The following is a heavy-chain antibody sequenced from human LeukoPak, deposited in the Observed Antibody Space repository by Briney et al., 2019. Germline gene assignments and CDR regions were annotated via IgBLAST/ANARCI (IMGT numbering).Heavy chain of an antibody. Sequence: GGSLRLSSAASGFTFSSYAMSWVRQAPGQGLEWVSAISGGGGSTYYEDAVKGQFTISRDKSKNTLYVQMNSLRAEDTAVDDCAKSPSSSWYAGYDWGQGTLVTVSS. CDR1: GFTFSSYA. J-gene: IGHJ4*02. D-gene: IGHD6-13*01. CDR3: AKSPSSSWYAGYD. CDR2: ISGGGGST. V-gene: IGHV3-23*01.